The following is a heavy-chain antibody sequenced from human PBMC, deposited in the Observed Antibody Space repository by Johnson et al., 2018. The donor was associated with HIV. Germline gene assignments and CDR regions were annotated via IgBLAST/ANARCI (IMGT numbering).Heavy chain of an antibody. V-gene: IGHV3-15*01. J-gene: IGHJ3*02. Sequence: VQLVESGGGVVQPGGSLRLSCEASGFIFDDYGMSWVRQAPGKGLEWVGRIKSKTDGGTTDYAAPVKGRFTISRDDSKNTLYLQMNSLKTEDTAVYYCTTVSVSLGNAFDIWGQGTMVTVSS. CDR3: TTVSVSLGNAFDI. CDR1: GFIFDDYG. CDR2: IKSKTDGGTT.